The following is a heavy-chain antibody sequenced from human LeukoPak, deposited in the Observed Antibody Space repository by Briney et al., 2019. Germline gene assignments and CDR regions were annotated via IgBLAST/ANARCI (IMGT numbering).Heavy chain of an antibody. CDR1: GGTFSSYA. CDR2: IIPIFGTA. CDR3: ARESELLGGSCYYCASAPNYYSMDV. V-gene: IGHV1-69*13. D-gene: IGHD2-15*01. Sequence: SVKVSCKASGGTFSSYAISWVRQAPGQGLEWMGGIIPIFGTANYAQKFQGRVTITADESTSTAYLELRRMSSEDTAVYYCARESELLGGSCYYCASAPNYYSMDVWGKGTTVTVSS. J-gene: IGHJ6*03.